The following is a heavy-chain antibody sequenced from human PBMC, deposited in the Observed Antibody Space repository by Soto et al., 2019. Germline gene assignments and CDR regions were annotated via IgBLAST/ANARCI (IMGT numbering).Heavy chain of an antibody. D-gene: IGHD2-2*01. J-gene: IGHJ6*02. V-gene: IGHV3-30*18. CDR2: ISYDGGNK. Sequence: TGGSLRLSCAASGFTFNTYGLPWVRQAPGKGLEWVAVISYDGGNKYYADSVKGRFTISRDNPNNTLYRQRNSLRPEDTAVYYCAKAVGYFRNSSCRDYYYSNGTDVGGQGTTVTVSS. CDR1: GFTFNTYG. CDR3: AKAVGYFRNSSCRDYYYSNGTDV.